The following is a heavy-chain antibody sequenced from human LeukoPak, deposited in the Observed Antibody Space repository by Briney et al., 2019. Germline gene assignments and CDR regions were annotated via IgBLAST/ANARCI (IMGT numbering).Heavy chain of an antibody. V-gene: IGHV5-51*03. Sequence: PGESLKISCTGSGYSFTSYWIGWVRQMPGKGLEWMGIIYPGDSDTRYSPSFQGQVTISADKSISTAYLQWSSLKASDTAMYYCARYDSLDYGDYAFLDYWGQGTLVTVSS. CDR1: GYSFTSYW. D-gene: IGHD4-17*01. CDR3: ARYDSLDYGDYAFLDY. CDR2: IYPGDSDT. J-gene: IGHJ4*02.